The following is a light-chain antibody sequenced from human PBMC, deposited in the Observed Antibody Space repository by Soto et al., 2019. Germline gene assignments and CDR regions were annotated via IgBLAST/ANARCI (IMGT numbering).Light chain of an antibody. CDR2: DVN. J-gene: IGLJ1*01. CDR1: TTDIDNYDS. V-gene: IGLV2-18*01. Sequence: QSVLTQPPSVSASPGQSVPISCTATTTDIDNYDSVSWYQQAPGTAPKLIIYDVNNRPSGAPDRFSGSTSGNTASLTISGLQAEGETDYFCRLYSSNVSLVFGHGTKVTVL. CDR3: RLYSSNVSLV.